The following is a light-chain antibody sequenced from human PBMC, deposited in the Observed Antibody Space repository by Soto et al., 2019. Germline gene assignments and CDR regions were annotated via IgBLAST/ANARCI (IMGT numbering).Light chain of an antibody. CDR3: QQYKNWLALT. J-gene: IGKJ4*01. CDR1: QRISSN. V-gene: IGKV3-15*01. Sequence: EIVMTQSPATLSVSPGERATLSCRASQRISSNLAWYQHKPGWAPRLLIYGASTRATGIPARFSGSGSGTEFTLTISSLQSEDSAVYYCQQYKNWLALTFGGGTKVDIK. CDR2: GAS.